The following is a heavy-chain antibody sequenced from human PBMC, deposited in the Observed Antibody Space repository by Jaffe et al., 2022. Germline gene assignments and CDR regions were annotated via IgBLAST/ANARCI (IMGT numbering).Heavy chain of an antibody. D-gene: IGHD3-10*01. J-gene: IGHJ5*02. CDR3: ARGRVLLWFGYNWFDP. CDR2: INHSGST. CDR1: GGSFSGYY. V-gene: IGHV4-34*01. Sequence: QVQLQQWGAGLLKPSETLSLTCAVYGGSFSGYYWSWIRQPPGKGLEWIGEINHSGSTNYNPSLKSRVTISVDTSKNQFSLKLSSVTAADTAVYYCARGRVLLWFGYNWFDPWGQGTLVTVSS.